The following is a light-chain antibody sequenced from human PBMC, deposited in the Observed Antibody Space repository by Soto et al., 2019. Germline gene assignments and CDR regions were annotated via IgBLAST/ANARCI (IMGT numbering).Light chain of an antibody. Sequence: EIVMTQSPATLSLSPGERATLSCRASQSVSNNYLAWYQQKPGQAPRLLIYGASNRATGIPASFSGSGSGTDFTLTISSLQSEDFAVYYCQQYNNWPTFGQGTRL. CDR1: QSVSNN. V-gene: IGKV3D-15*01. J-gene: IGKJ5*01. CDR3: QQYNNWPT. CDR2: GAS.